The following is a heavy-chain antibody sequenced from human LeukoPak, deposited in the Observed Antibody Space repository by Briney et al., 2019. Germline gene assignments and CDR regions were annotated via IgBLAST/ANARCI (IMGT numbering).Heavy chain of an antibody. V-gene: IGHV4-59*01. D-gene: IGHD6-13*01. J-gene: IGHJ4*02. CDR3: ARGVYIAAAQYGY. CDR1: GGSFSGYY. CDR2: IYYSGTT. Sequence: SETLSLTCAVYGGSFSGYYWSWIRQPSGKGLEWIGYIYYSGTTNYNPSLKSRVTISVDTSKNQFSLKLNSVTAADTAVYYCARGVYIAAAQYGYWGQGTLVTVSS.